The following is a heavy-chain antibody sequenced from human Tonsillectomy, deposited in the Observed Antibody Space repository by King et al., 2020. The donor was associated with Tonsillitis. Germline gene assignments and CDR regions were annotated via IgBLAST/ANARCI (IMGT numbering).Heavy chain of an antibody. CDR2: INWKGDYT. CDR3: TTDRGGFGDLLYCFDY. V-gene: IGHV3-20*04. J-gene: IGHJ4*02. CDR1: GITFVDFG. D-gene: IGHD3-10*01. Sequence: DVQLVESGGRVVRPGGSLRLSCAASGITFVDFGMNWVRQVPGKGLEWVSGINWKGDYTAYADSVKGRFTISRDNAKNSLYLQMNSLRGEDTAFYYCTTDRGGFGDLLYCFDYWGPGTLVTVSS.